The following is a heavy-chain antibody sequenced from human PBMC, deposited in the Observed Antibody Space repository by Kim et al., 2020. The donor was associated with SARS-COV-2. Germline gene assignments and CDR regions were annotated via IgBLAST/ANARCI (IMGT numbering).Heavy chain of an antibody. CDR3: AKLGSGTMVDF. Sequence: GGSLRLSCAASGFTFSSDAMSWVRQAPGKGLEWVSAIVGSGGGTYYADSVTGRVTISRDISRSTLYLQMNSLRPDATAVYYCAKLGSGTMVDFWCQGTL. D-gene: IGHD3-10*01. V-gene: IGHV3-23*01. CDR2: IVGSGGGT. CDR1: GFTFSSDA. J-gene: IGHJ4*02.